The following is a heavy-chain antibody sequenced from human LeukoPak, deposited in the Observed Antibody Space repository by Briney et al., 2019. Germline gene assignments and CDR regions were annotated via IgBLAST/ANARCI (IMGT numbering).Heavy chain of an antibody. Sequence: GASVKVSCKASGYTFTGYYMHWVRQAPGQGLEWMGWINPNSGGTNYAQKFQGRVTMTRDTSISTAYMELSRLRSDDTAVYYCARALSSGGYYYYYMDVWGKGTTVTISS. CDR2: INPNSGGT. J-gene: IGHJ6*03. D-gene: IGHD6-19*01. CDR1: GYTFTGYY. CDR3: ARALSSGGYYYYYMDV. V-gene: IGHV1-2*02.